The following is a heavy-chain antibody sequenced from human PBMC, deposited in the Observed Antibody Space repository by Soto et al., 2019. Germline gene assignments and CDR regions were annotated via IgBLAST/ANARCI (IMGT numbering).Heavy chain of an antibody. J-gene: IGHJ4*02. CDR2: IIPIFGTA. Sequence: QVQLVQSGAEVKKPGSSVKVSCKASGGTFSSYAISWVRQAPGQGLEWMGGIIPIFGTANNAQKFQGRGTITADESTSTAYIELSSLRSEDTAVYYCERMTPSLVYYGSGSDLYYWGQGTLVTVSS. CDR3: ERMTPSLVYYGSGSDLYY. V-gene: IGHV1-69*01. D-gene: IGHD3-10*01. CDR1: GGTFSSYA.